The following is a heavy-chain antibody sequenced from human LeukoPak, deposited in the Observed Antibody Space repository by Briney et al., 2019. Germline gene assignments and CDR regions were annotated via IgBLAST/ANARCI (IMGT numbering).Heavy chain of an antibody. J-gene: IGHJ3*02. V-gene: IGHV3-23*01. CDR1: GFIFSSYA. D-gene: IGHD3-9*01. CDR2: ISGSGGST. CDR3: AKDLGYFDWLDAFDI. Sequence: GGSLRLSCAASGFIFSSYAMNWVRQAPGKGLEWVSAISGSGGSTYYADSVKGRLTISRDNSKNTLYLQMNSLRAEDTAVYYCAKDLGYFDWLDAFDIWGQGTMVTVSS.